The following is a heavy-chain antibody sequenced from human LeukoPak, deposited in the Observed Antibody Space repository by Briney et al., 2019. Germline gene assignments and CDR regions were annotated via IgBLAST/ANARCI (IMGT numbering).Heavy chain of an antibody. CDR1: GFTFNNYW. V-gene: IGHV3-74*01. D-gene: IGHD3-10*01. CDR3: AREDGFGDFDY. CDR2: INSDGSSA. Sequence: GGSLRLSCAASGFTFNNYWMHWVRQAPGKGLVRVSGINSDGSSATYADSVKGRFTISRDNSKNTLYLQMNSLRAEDTAVYYCAREDGFGDFDYWGQGTLVTVSS. J-gene: IGHJ4*02.